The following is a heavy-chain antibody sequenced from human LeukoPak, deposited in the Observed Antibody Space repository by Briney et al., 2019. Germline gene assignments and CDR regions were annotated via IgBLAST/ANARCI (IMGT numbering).Heavy chain of an antibody. CDR3: AELGITMIGGV. V-gene: IGHV3-7*01. D-gene: IGHD3-10*02. Sequence: GGSLRLSCAASGFTLSSYWMSWVRQPPGKGLEWVANIKQDGSDKYYVDSVKGRFTISRDNAKNSLYLQMNSLRADDTAVYYCAELGITMIGGVWGKGTTVTISS. CDR1: GFTLSSYW. J-gene: IGHJ6*04. CDR2: IKQDGSDK.